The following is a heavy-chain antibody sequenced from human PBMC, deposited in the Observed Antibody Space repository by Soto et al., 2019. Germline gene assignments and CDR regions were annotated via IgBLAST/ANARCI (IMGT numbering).Heavy chain of an antibody. V-gene: IGHV4-39*01. Sequence: SETLSLTCTVSGGSISSNGYYWGWIRQPPGKGLEWIGTISYRGNTFYNPSLKSRVTISVDTSKSQFSLKLNSVTAADTAVYYCATSGNGWYGNLDYWGQGTLVTVSS. CDR3: ATSGNGWYGNLDY. J-gene: IGHJ4*02. CDR1: GGSISSNGYY. CDR2: ISYRGNT. D-gene: IGHD6-19*01.